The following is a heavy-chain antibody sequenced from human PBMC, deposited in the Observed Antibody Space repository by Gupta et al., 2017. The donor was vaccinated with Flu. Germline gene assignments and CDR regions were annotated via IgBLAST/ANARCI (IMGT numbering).Heavy chain of an antibody. CDR3: ARQKSRIAVDY. CDR1: GGSISSYY. V-gene: IGHV4-59*08. J-gene: IGHJ4*02. CDR2: IYYSGST. Sequence: QVQLQESGPGLVKPSETLSLTCTVSGGSISSYYWSWIRQPPGKGLEWIGYIYYSGSTNYNPSLKSRVTISVDTSKNQFSLKLSSVTAADTAVYYCARQKSRIAVDYWGQGTLVTVSS. D-gene: IGHD6-13*01.